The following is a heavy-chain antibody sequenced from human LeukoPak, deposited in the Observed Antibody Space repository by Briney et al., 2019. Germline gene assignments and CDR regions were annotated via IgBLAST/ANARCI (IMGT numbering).Heavy chain of an antibody. CDR3: AVPRWELRN. CDR2: ISGSGGNT. Sequence: GGSLSRSCAASGFTFSSYTMSWVRQAPGKGLEWVSAISGSGGNTYYADSVKGRLTISRDNSKNTLYLQMNSLRAEDTAVYYCAVPRWELRNWGEGGLVTVSS. CDR1: GFTFSSYT. D-gene: IGHD1-26*01. J-gene: IGHJ4*02. V-gene: IGHV3-23*01.